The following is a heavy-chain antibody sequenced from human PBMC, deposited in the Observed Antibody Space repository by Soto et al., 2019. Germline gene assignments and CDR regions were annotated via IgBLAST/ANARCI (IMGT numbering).Heavy chain of an antibody. D-gene: IGHD4-17*01. Sequence: QVQLVQSGAEVKKPGASVKVSCKASGYTCTSYDINWVRQASGQGLEWMGWMNPNSGNTGYAQKFQGRVTMTRNTSTSTVYMELSSLRSEDTAVYYCARVARWPFDPWGQGTLVTVSS. CDR3: ARVARWPFDP. V-gene: IGHV1-8*01. CDR2: MNPNSGNT. J-gene: IGHJ5*02. CDR1: GYTCTSYD.